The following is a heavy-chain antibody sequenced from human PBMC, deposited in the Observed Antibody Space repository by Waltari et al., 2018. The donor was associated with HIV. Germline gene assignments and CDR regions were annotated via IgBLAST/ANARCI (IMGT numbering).Heavy chain of an antibody. V-gene: IGHV4-59*01. J-gene: IGHJ6*02. D-gene: IGHD3-22*01. Sequence: QLQESGPRLVKPSETLSLTCSVPGGSISSDYWSRVRQPPGKGLEWIGYSHYRGSTVSNPSFKRRGAMSADTSKNQVYLNLTSVTAADTAVYYCARGDRSWGYFFDTSGLYFGMDVWGQGTTVTVSS. CDR1: GGSISSDY. CDR2: SHYRGST. CDR3: ARGDRSWGYFFDTSGLYFGMDV.